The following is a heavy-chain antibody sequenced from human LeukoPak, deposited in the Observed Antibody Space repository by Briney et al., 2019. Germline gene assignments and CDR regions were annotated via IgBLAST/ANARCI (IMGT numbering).Heavy chain of an antibody. Sequence: PGGSLRLSCAASGFTFRNYWMHWVRQGPGKGLVWVSRINSGGSSTMYADAVKGRFTISRDNAKNTLYLRMNSLRGEDTAVYYCARGESCGGDCFLAYWGQGTLVSVFS. J-gene: IGHJ4*02. CDR3: ARGESCGGDCFLAY. CDR2: INSGGSST. CDR1: GFTFRNYW. D-gene: IGHD2-21*02. V-gene: IGHV3-74*03.